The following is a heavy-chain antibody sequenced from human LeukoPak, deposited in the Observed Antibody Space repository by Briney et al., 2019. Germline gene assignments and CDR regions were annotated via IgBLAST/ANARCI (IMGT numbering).Heavy chain of an antibody. D-gene: IGHD6-6*01. Sequence: ASVKVSCKTSGYTFTGYYIHWVRQAPGQGLEWMGWINPNSGGTNYAQKFQGRVTMTRDTSISTAYMELSRLRSDDTAVYYCARRIAGRLINDAFDIWGQGTMVTVSS. V-gene: IGHV1-2*02. CDR2: INPNSGGT. J-gene: IGHJ3*02. CDR1: GYTFTGYY. CDR3: ARRIAGRLINDAFDI.